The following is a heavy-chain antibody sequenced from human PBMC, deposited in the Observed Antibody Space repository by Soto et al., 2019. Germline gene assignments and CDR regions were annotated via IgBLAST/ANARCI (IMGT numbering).Heavy chain of an antibody. J-gene: IGHJ4*02. CDR2: IHHTGST. CDR3: ARRPTGSGSSFFDY. CDR1: AGSITSDEYY. V-gene: IGHV4-31*03. D-gene: IGHD3-10*01. Sequence: QVQLQESGPGLVKPSQTLSLTCTVSAGSITSDEYYWNWIRYRPGKGLEWIGFIHHTGSTFYNPSLESRASISIDTSESQFSLNLASVTVVDTAVYYCARRPTGSGSSFFDYWGPGTLVTVSS.